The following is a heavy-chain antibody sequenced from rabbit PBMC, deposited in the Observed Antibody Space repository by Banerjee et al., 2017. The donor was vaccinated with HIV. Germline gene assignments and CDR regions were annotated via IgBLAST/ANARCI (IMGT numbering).Heavy chain of an antibody. V-gene: IGHV1S45*01. D-gene: IGHD4-2*01. CDR1: GFTISSSYY. CDR3: ARQEYAGSPM. J-gene: IGHJ4*01. CDR2: MDTGSGDT. Sequence: QEQLVESGGGLVQPEGSLTLTCTASGFTISSSYYMCWVRQAPGKGLEWIGCMDTGSGDTYYANWAKGRFTISKTSSTAVTLQMTSLTVADTATYFCARQEYAGSPMWGQGTLVTVS.